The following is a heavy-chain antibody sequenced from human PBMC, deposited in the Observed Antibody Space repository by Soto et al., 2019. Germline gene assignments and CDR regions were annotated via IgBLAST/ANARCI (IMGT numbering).Heavy chain of an antibody. V-gene: IGHV3-23*01. Sequence: SLRLSCAASGFTFSSYAMSWVRQAPGKGLEWVSAISGSGGSTYYADSVKGRFTISRDNSKNTLYLQMNSLRAEDTAVYYCAKGSGSYYNWDYYYGMDVWGQGTTVTVSS. CDR3: AKGSGSYYNWDYYYGMDV. CDR1: GFTFSSYA. J-gene: IGHJ6*02. CDR2: ISGSGGST. D-gene: IGHD3-10*01.